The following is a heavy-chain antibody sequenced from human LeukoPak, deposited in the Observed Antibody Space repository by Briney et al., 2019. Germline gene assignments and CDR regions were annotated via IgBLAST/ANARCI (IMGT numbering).Heavy chain of an antibody. CDR3: ARGRRDGYTLYYMDV. D-gene: IGHD5-24*01. V-gene: IGHV4-34*01. Sequence: NPSETLSLTCAVYGGSFSGYYWSWIRQPPGKGLEWIGSIYYSGSTYYNPSVKSRVTISVDTSKNQFSLKLSSVTAADTAVYYCARGRRDGYTLYYMDVWAKGTTVTISS. J-gene: IGHJ6*03. CDR2: IYYSGST. CDR1: GGSFSGYY.